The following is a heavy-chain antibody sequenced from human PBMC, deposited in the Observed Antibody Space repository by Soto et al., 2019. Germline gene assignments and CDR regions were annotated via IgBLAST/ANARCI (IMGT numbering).Heavy chain of an antibody. CDR3: ARERCGRRSHYYYGMDV. Sequence: QVQLVQSGAEVKKPGSSVKVSCKASGGTFSSYAISWVRQAPGQGLEWMGGIIPIFGTANYAQKFQGRVTITADESTSTAYMELSSLRSEDTAVYYCARERCGRRSHYYYGMDVWGQGTTVTVSS. CDR1: GGTFSSYA. J-gene: IGHJ6*02. D-gene: IGHD4-17*01. V-gene: IGHV1-69*12. CDR2: IIPIFGTA.